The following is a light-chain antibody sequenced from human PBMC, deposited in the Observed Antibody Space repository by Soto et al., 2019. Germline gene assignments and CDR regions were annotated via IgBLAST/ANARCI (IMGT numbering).Light chain of an antibody. CDR2: EVN. J-gene: IGLJ2*01. CDR1: SSDVGGYNF. CDR3: SSYAGSLVV. V-gene: IGLV2-8*01. Sequence: QSALTQPPSASGSPGQSVTISCTGTSSDVGGYNFVSWYQQHPGKAPKLMIYEVNKRPSGVPDRFSGSKSGNTASLTVSGLQAEYEPDYYGSSYAGSLVVFGGGTKLTVL.